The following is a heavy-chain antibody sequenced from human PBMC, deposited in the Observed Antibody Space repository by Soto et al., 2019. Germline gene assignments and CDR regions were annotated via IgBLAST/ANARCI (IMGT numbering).Heavy chain of an antibody. CDR1: GGTFSSYA. D-gene: IGHD1-7*01. Sequence: QVQLVQSGAEVQKPGSSVKVSCKASGGTFSSYAISWVRQAPGQVLEWMGGIIPIFGTANYAQKFQGRVTINADESTSTAYMELSSLRSEDTAVYYCAWAGTTDGTTSSHFDYWGQGTLVTVSS. CDR3: AWAGTTDGTTSSHFDY. V-gene: IGHV1-69*01. CDR2: IIPIFGTA. J-gene: IGHJ4*02.